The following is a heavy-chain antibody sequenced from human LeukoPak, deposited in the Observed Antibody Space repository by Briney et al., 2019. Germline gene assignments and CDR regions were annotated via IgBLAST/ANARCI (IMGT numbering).Heavy chain of an antibody. CDR2: MNPNSGNT. D-gene: IGHD6-6*01. CDR3: ARGRRSSGFAVDFDY. CDR1: GYTFTSYD. V-gene: IGHV1-8*03. Sequence: ASVKVSXKASGYTFTSYDINWVRQATGQGLEWMGWMNPNSGNTGYAQKFQGRVTITRNTSISTAYMELSSLRFEDTAVYYCARGRRSSGFAVDFDYWGQGTLVTVSS. J-gene: IGHJ4*02.